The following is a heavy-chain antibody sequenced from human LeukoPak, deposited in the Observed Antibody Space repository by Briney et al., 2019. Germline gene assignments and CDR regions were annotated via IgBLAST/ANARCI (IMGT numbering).Heavy chain of an antibody. V-gene: IGHV4-59*01. CDR3: ARDRASAGGFDY. CDR2: IYYSGTT. D-gene: IGHD2-15*01. J-gene: IGHJ4*02. CDR1: GGSISPYY. Sequence: SVTLSLTCSVSGGSISPYYWSWIRQPPGRGLEWIGYIYYSGTTNYNPSLQSRVTISVATSKNQFSLKLSSVTAADTALYYCARDRASAGGFDYWGQGTLVTVSS.